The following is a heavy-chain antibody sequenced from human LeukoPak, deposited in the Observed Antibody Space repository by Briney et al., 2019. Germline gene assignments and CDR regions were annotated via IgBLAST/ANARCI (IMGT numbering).Heavy chain of an antibody. D-gene: IGHD6-13*01. CDR2: IKGDESQK. Sequence: GGFLRLSCVVSGLTFSSHWMSWVRQAPGKGLEGVANIKGDESQKYYVDSVKGRFTISRDNAKNSVYLQMNTLRAEDTAVYYCATSAAAPGNQWGQGTLVTVSS. J-gene: IGHJ4*02. CDR3: ATSAAAPGNQ. V-gene: IGHV3-7*03. CDR1: GLTFSSHW.